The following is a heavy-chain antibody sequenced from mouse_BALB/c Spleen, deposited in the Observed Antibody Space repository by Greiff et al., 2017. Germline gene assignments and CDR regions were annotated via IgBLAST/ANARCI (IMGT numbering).Heavy chain of an antibody. D-gene: IGHD2-1*01. V-gene: IGHV5-6-5*01. CDR1: GFTFSSYA. Sequence: EVQLVESGGGLVKPGGSLKLSCAASGFTFSSYAMSWVRQTPEKRLEWVASISSGGSTYYPDSVKGRFTISRDNARNILYLQMSSLRSEDTAMYYCARSGAYGNYWFAYWGQGTLVTVSA. CDR2: ISSGGST. CDR3: ARSGAYGNYWFAY. J-gene: IGHJ3*01.